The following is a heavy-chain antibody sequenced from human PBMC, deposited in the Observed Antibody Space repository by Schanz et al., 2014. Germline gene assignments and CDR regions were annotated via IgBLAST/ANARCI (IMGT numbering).Heavy chain of an antibody. J-gene: IGHJ4*02. CDR3: ARSEMDRGVIWGY. D-gene: IGHD3-10*01. Sequence: EVQLVESGGGLVQPGGSLRLSCAASGFTFSNFAIHWVRQAPGKGLEWVANIRQEGSEKYYVDSVKGRFTVSRDDAKNSLYLQMNSLRVEDTAVYYCARSEMDRGVIWGYWGQGTLVTVSS. CDR2: IRQEGSEK. CDR1: GFTFSNFA. V-gene: IGHV3-7*01.